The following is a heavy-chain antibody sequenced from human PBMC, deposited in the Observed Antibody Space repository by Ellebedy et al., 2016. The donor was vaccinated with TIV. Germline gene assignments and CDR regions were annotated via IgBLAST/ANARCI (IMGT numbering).Heavy chain of an antibody. Sequence: GESLKISCAASGFTFSSFGMHWVRQAPGKGLEWVAGISYDGSNKYYADSVKGRFTISRDNAKNSLYLQMNSLRAEDTAVYYCAREGYSSGWDWFDPWGQGTLVTVSS. CDR2: ISYDGSNK. D-gene: IGHD6-19*01. J-gene: IGHJ5*02. V-gene: IGHV3-33*05. CDR1: GFTFSSFG. CDR3: AREGYSSGWDWFDP.